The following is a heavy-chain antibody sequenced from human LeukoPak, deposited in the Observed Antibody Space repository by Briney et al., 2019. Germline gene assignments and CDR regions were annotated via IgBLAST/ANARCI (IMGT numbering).Heavy chain of an antibody. Sequence: SETLSLTCTVSGGSISSYYWSWIRQPPGKGLEWIGYIYYSGSTNYNPSLKSRVTISVDTSKNQFSLKLSSVTAADTAVYYCARSKTAATDWYFDLWGRGTLVTVSS. CDR3: ARSKTAATDWYFDL. J-gene: IGHJ2*01. V-gene: IGHV4-59*01. CDR1: GGSISSYY. D-gene: IGHD2-2*01. CDR2: IYYSGST.